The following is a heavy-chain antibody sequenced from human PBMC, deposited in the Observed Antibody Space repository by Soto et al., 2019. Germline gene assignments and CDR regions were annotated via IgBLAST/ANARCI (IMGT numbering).Heavy chain of an antibody. CDR3: AKERYSGPLDY. CDR1: GFTFSSYG. CDR2: ISYDGSNK. D-gene: IGHD1-1*01. J-gene: IGHJ4*02. V-gene: IGHV3-30*18. Sequence: QVQLVESGGGVVQPGRSLRLSCAASGFTFSSYGMHWVRQAPGKGLEWVAVISYDGSNKYYADSVKGRFTISRDNSKNTLYLQMNSLRAEDTAVYYCAKERYSGPLDYWGQGTLFTVSS.